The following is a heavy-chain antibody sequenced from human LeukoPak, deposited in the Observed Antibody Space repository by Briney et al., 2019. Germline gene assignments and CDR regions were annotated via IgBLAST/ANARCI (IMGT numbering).Heavy chain of an antibody. CDR2: ISDDGRRK. CDR3: AKRPSDYGDYVSYFDY. V-gene: IGHV3-30*18. J-gene: IGHJ4*02. Sequence: GGSLRLSCAASGFSFISYGMHWVRQAPGKGLEGVGVISDDGRRKDYADSVKGRFTISRDNSKDTLYLQMNSLRAEDTAVYYCAKRPSDYGDYVSYFDYWGQGTLATVSS. D-gene: IGHD4-17*01. CDR1: GFSFISYG.